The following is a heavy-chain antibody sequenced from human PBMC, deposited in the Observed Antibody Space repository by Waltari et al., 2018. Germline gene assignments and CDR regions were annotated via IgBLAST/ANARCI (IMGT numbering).Heavy chain of an antibody. CDR3: ARGRDDYPLSAFDT. D-gene: IGHD4-17*01. CDR2: IKSDGSST. V-gene: IGHV3-74*01. Sequence: EVQLVESGGGLVQPGGSLRLSCAASGFTFSSYWMHWVRQAPGKAVGGVSRIKSDGSSTTYADSVKGRFTISRDNAKNTLSLQMNSLRGEDTAVYYCARGRDDYPLSAFDTWGQGTMVTVSS. CDR1: GFTFSSYW. J-gene: IGHJ3*02.